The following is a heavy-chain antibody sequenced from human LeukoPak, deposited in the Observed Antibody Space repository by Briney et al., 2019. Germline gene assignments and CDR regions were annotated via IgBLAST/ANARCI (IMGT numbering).Heavy chain of an antibody. CDR3: AREYSSSWYIVGDY. CDR1: GFTFSSYA. J-gene: IGHJ4*02. CDR2: ISYDGSNK. D-gene: IGHD6-13*01. Sequence: GRSLRLSCAASGFTFSSYAMHWVRQAPGKGLEWVAVISYDGSNKYYADSVKGRFTISRDNSKNTLYLQMNSLRAEDTAVYYCAREYSSSWYIVGDYWGQGTLVTVSS. V-gene: IGHV3-30-3*01.